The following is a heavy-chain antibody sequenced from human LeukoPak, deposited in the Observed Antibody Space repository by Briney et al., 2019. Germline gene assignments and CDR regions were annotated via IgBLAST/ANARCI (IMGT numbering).Heavy chain of an antibody. Sequence: SVRVSCKASGGTFSRYAISWVRQAPGQGLEWMGGIIPIFGTANYAQKFQGRVTITADESTSTAYMELSSLRSEDTAVYYCGTWMTGYFYYYGMDVWGQGTTVTVSS. J-gene: IGHJ6*02. D-gene: IGHD3-9*01. CDR1: GGTFSRYA. CDR3: GTWMTGYFYYYGMDV. V-gene: IGHV1-69*13. CDR2: IIPIFGTA.